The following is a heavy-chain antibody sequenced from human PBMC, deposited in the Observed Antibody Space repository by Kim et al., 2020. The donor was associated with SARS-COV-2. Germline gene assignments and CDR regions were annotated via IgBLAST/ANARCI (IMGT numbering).Heavy chain of an antibody. J-gene: IGHJ5*02. V-gene: IGHV3-9*01. Sequence: VNGRFTISRDNAKNSLYLQMNSLRAEDTALYYCAKGLYYDFWSGGNWFDPWGQGTLVTVSS. D-gene: IGHD3-3*01. CDR3: AKGLYYDFWSGGNWFDP.